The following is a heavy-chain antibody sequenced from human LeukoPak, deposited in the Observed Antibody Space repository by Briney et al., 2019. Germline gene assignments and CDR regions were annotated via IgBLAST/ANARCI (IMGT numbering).Heavy chain of an antibody. CDR1: GYSFTSYW. J-gene: IGHJ6*02. D-gene: IGHD2-2*01. V-gene: IGHV5-51*01. CDR3: ARVPVVPAAWYGMDV. Sequence: GESLKISCKGSGYSFTSYWIGWVRQTPGKGLEWMGIIYPGDSDTRYSPSFQGQVTISADKSISTAYLQWSSLKASDTAMYYCARVPVVPAAWYGMDVWGQGTTVTVSS. CDR2: IYPGDSDT.